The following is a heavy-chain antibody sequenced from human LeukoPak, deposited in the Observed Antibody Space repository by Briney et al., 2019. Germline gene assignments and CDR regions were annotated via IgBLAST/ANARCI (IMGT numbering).Heavy chain of an antibody. J-gene: IGHJ4*02. V-gene: IGHV3-7*01. CDR1: VFTFSIYW. CDR3: ARSAPYHLPPRPIDY. CDR2: INEDGSEK. Sequence: GGSLRLSCAASVFTFSIYWMSCVCEGPGRGLEGGANINEDGSEKYYVDSVKGRFTFSRDNDKNSVYLQINRLRVEDTAVYHCARSAPYHLPPRPIDYWGQGTLVTVSS.